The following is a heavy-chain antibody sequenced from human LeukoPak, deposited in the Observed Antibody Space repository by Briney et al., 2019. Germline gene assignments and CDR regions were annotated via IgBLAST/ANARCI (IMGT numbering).Heavy chain of an antibody. CDR2: VSRSGDT. D-gene: IGHD6-13*01. J-gene: IGHJ5*02. CDR1: GGSIRSSKW. V-gene: IGHV4-4*02. CDR3: ARGLGEGSSSDWFDP. Sequence: PSGTLSLTCAVYGGSIRSSKWWSWVRQPPGKGLEWIGEVSRSGDTNYSPSLKSRVTISVDKSNSQFSLRLTSVTAADTAVYYCARGLGEGSSSDWFDPWGQGTLVTVSS.